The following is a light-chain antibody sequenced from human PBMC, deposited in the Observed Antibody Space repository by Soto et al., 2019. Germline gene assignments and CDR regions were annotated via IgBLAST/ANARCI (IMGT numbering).Light chain of an antibody. CDR3: SSYTSSSTYV. CDR1: SSDVGGYNY. CDR2: DVS. J-gene: IGLJ1*01. Sequence: QSVSTEPAAVSECTCRWITISCTGTSSDVGGYNYVSWYQQHPGKAPKLMIYDVSNRPSGVSNRFSGSKSGNTASLTISGLQAEDEADYYCSSYTSSSTYVFGTGTKVTVL. V-gene: IGLV2-14*01.